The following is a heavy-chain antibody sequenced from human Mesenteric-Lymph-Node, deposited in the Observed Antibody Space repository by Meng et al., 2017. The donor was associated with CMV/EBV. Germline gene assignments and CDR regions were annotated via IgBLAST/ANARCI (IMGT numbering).Heavy chain of an antibody. D-gene: IGHD3-10*01. Sequence: GESLMIHRAASGFTVSSNYMSWVRPAPGKGLEWVSVIYSGCSTYYADSVKGRFTISRDNSKNTLYLQMNSLRAEDTAVYYCARELWFGELLFYGMDVWGQGTTVTVSS. CDR1: GFTVSSNY. CDR2: IYSGCST. V-gene: IGHV3-66*02. J-gene: IGHJ6*02. CDR3: ARELWFGELLFYGMDV.